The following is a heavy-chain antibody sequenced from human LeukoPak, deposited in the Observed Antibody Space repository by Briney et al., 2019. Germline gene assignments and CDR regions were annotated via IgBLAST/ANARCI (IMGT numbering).Heavy chain of an antibody. CDR2: VRSKAYGGTT. V-gene: IGHV3-49*04. J-gene: IGHJ4*02. D-gene: IGHD3-22*01. CDR3: ARDHDNSGYYYDAMDDY. CDR1: GFTFGNYA. Sequence: GGSLRLSCTASGFTFGNYAMSWVRQAPGKGLEWVSFVRSKAYGGTTEYAASVKGRFTISRDDSKSIAYLQMNSLKTEDTAVYYCARDHDNSGYYYDAMDDYWGQGTLVTVSS.